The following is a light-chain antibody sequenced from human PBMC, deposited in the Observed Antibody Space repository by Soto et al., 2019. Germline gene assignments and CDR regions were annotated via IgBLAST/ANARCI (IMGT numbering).Light chain of an antibody. J-gene: IGLJ1*01. CDR3: CSYAGSSTDV. Sequence: QSVLTQPASVSGAPGESITISCTGRSRDVGRYNLVSWYQQHPGKAPKLMIYEDSKRPSGVSNRFSGSKSGNTASLTISWLQAEDEADYYCCSYAGSSTDVFGTGTKVTVL. CDR2: EDS. V-gene: IGLV2-23*01. CDR1: SRDVGRYNL.